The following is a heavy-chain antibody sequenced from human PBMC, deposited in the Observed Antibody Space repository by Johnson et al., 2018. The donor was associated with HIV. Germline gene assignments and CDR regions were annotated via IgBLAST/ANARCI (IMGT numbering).Heavy chain of an antibody. CDR3: ATQYNYRQPFDI. Sequence: VQLVESGGGVVQPGGSLRLSCGASGFTFSFYWMSWVRQAPGKGLEWVANIKQDGSEKYYVDSVKGRFTIPRDNAKNPLYLQMNSMRAEDTAVYYCATQYNYRQPFDIWGQGTMVTVSS. CDR1: GFTFSFYW. CDR2: IKQDGSEK. J-gene: IGHJ3*02. V-gene: IGHV3-7*05. D-gene: IGHD1-1*01.